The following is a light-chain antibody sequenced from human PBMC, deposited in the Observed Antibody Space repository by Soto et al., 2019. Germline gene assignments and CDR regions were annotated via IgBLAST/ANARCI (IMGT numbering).Light chain of an antibody. CDR1: ESLLHSNGYNY. Sequence: IVRTKSPLSPPVTLGQPASISRTSSESLLHSNGYNYLDWYLQKPGQSPQLLIYLGSNRASGVPARFSGSGSGTDFTLKISRLEAEDVGVYYCMQALQTPWTFGQGTKVDIK. J-gene: IGKJ1*01. CDR2: LGS. V-gene: IGKV2-28*01. CDR3: MQALQTPWT.